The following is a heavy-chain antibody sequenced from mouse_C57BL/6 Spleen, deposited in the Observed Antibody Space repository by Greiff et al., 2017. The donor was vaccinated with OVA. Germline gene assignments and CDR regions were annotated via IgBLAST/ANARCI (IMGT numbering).Heavy chain of an antibody. CDR1: GYTFTSYW. Sequence: QVHVKQPGAELVRPGSSVKLSCKASGYTFTSYWMDWVKQRPGQGLEWIGNIYPSDSETHYNQKFKDKATLTVDKSSSTAYMQLSSLTSEDSAVYYCARASLDDYGGAWFAYWGQGTLVTVSA. J-gene: IGHJ3*01. D-gene: IGHD2-4*01. CDR3: ARASLDDYGGAWFAY. CDR2: IYPSDSET. V-gene: IGHV1-61*01.